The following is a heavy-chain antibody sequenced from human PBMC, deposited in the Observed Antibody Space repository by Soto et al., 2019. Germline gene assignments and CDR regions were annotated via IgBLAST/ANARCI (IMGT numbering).Heavy chain of an antibody. Sequence: EVQLVESGGGLVQPRGSLRLSCAVSGFTLTCYWMAWVRQAPGKGLEWVANRNQDGSEKYYVDSVKGRFTISRDDDKNSLYLQMNSLGAEDTAVYYCARVRRRDWEMLQMVTYFYYGMDVWGQGTTVTVSS. CDR1: GFTLTCYW. CDR2: RNQDGSEK. J-gene: IGHJ6*02. CDR3: ARVRRRDWEMLQMVTYFYYGMDV. D-gene: IGHD1-26*01. V-gene: IGHV3-7*01.